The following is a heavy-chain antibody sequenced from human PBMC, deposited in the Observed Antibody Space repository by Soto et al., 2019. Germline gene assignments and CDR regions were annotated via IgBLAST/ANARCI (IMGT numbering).Heavy chain of an antibody. CDR3: ARDSGESLRFFDY. J-gene: IGHJ4*02. D-gene: IGHD3-10*01. V-gene: IGHV4-31*03. CDR2: ITYSGVS. CDR1: CGSLISGGSN. Sequence: PSETLSLTCTFSCGSLISGGSNWNWIRQHPGEGLEWIGYITYSGVSYSIPSLKSRVTMSVDTSKNQFSLRLASVTTADTAVYYCARDSGESLRFFDYWGQGTPVTVSS.